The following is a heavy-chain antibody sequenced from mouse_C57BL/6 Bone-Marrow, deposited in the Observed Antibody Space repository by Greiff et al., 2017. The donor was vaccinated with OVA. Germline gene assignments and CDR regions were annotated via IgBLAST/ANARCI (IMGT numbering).Heavy chain of an antibody. D-gene: IGHD4-1*01. CDR3: AREGNWDYFDY. CDR1: GYTFTSYW. Sequence: QVQLQQPGAELVKPGASVKLSCKASGYTFTSYWMQWVKQRPGQGLEWIGEIDPSDSYTNYNQKFKGKATLTVDTSSSTAYMQLSSLTSEDSAVYDCAREGNWDYFDYWGQGTTLTVSS. CDR2: IDPSDSYT. J-gene: IGHJ2*01. V-gene: IGHV1-50*01.